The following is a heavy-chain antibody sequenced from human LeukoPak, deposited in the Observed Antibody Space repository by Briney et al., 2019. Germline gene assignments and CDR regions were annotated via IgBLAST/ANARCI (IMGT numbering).Heavy chain of an antibody. V-gene: IGHV3-74*01. CDR1: GFTFSSYW. J-gene: IGHJ4*02. CDR3: AREILAPGKTHDY. Sequence: GGSLRLSCAASGFTFSSYWMHWVRQAPGKGLVWVSRVNSDGGSTTYAGSVKGRFTISRDNAKNTLFLQMSSLRAEDTAVYFCAREILAPGKTHDYWGQGTLVTVSS. CDR2: VNSDGGST.